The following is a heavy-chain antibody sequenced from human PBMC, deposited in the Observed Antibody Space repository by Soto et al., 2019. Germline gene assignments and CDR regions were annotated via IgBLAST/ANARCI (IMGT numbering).Heavy chain of an antibody. D-gene: IGHD3-10*01. CDR1: GFTFSTYA. CDR3: ARVNQLNYPSLPYNYYGLDV. CDR2: ISYDGNNK. Sequence: PGASLRLSCAASGFTFSTYAFHWVRQAPGKGLEWVTLISYDGNNKYFADSVKDRFTISRDNSKNTLYLQMHSLRAEDTAVYYCARVNQLNYPSLPYNYYGLDVWGQGTTVTVSS. V-gene: IGHV3-30-3*01. J-gene: IGHJ6*02.